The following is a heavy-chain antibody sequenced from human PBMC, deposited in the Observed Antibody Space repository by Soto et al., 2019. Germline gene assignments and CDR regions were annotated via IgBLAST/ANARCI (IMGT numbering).Heavy chain of an antibody. Sequence: ASVKVSCKASGYTFSSYGISWVRQAPGQGLEWLGWISPYNDDTNYAQKLQGRVTMTTDTSTRTAYMDLRSLRSDDTAVYYCATRLYDILTGYYLDGFDYWGQGTLVTVSS. D-gene: IGHD3-9*01. CDR1: GYTFSSYG. V-gene: IGHV1-18*01. CDR3: ATRLYDILTGYYLDGFDY. CDR2: ISPYNDDT. J-gene: IGHJ4*02.